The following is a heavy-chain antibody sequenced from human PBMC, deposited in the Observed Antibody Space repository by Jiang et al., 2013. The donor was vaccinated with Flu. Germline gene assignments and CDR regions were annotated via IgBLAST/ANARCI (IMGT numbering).Heavy chain of an antibody. J-gene: IGHJ5*02. CDR3: ARRDILTGLKP. V-gene: IGHV1-8*01. CDR2: MNPNSGNT. D-gene: IGHD3-9*01. Sequence: QATGQGLEWMGWMNPNSGNTGYAQKFQGRVTMTRNTSISTAYMELSSLRSEDTAVYYCARRDILTGLKPWGQGTLVTVSS.